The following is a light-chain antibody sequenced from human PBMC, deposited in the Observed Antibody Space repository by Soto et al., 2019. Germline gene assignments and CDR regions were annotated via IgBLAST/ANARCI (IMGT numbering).Light chain of an antibody. V-gene: IGLV2-14*01. CDR1: TSDVGGYNY. J-gene: IGLJ1*01. CDR3: SSYTSSSTHLA. Sequence: QSALTQPASVSGSPGQSITISCTGTTSDVGGYNYVSWYQQHPGKAPKLMISEVSIRSSGVSDRFSGSKSGSTASLTISGLQADDEADYYCSSYTSSSTHLAFGTGTKVTVL. CDR2: EVS.